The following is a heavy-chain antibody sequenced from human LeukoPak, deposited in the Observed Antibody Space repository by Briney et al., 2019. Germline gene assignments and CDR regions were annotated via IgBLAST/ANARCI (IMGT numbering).Heavy chain of an antibody. CDR2: IIPIFGIA. J-gene: IGHJ4*02. Sequence: SVKVSCKASGGTFSSYATSWVRQAPGQGLEWMGRIIPIFGIANYAQKFQGRVTITADKSTSTAYMELSSLRSEDTAVYYCAGAYYYDSSGSYYFDYWGQGTLVTVSS. CDR3: AGAYYYDSSGSYYFDY. V-gene: IGHV1-69*04. D-gene: IGHD3-22*01. CDR1: GGTFSSYA.